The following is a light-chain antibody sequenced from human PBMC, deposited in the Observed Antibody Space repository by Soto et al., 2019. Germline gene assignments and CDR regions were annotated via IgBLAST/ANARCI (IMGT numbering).Light chain of an antibody. CDR1: QSISAW. V-gene: IGKV1-5*03. J-gene: IGKJ1*01. CDR3: QQYNSDSRT. Sequence: DIQMTQSPSTLSASIGDRVTITCRASQSISAWLAWYQQKPGKAPMLLIYKASSLESGVPSRCSGSGAGTEFTLTISSLQPDDFATYSCQQYNSDSRTFGQGTKVEIK. CDR2: KAS.